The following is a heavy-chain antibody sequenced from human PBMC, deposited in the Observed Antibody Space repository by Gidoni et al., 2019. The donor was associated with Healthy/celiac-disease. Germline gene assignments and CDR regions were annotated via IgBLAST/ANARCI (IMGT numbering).Heavy chain of an antibody. V-gene: IGHV3-21*01. Sequence: EVQLVESGGGLVKPGGSLRLSCAASGFTFSSYSMNWVRQAPGKGLEWVSSISSSSSYIYYADSVKGRFTISRDNAKNSLYLQMNSLRAEDTAVYYCARDLVFGAAHREHWGQGTLVTVSS. CDR3: ARDLVFGAAHREH. CDR1: GFTFSSYS. D-gene: IGHD6-13*01. CDR2: ISSSSSYI. J-gene: IGHJ1*01.